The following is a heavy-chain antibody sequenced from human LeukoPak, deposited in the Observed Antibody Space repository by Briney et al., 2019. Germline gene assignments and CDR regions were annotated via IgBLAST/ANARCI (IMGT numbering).Heavy chain of an antibody. Sequence: SETLSLTCAVSGYSLSSGYYWGWIRQPPGKGLEWIGSIYHSGSTYYNPSLKSRVTISVDTSKNQFSLKLSSVTAADTAVYYCAGYVVVIDYWGQGTLVTVSS. J-gene: IGHJ4*02. CDR2: IYHSGST. D-gene: IGHD2-21*01. V-gene: IGHV4-38-2*01. CDR1: GYSLSSGYY. CDR3: AGYVVVIDY.